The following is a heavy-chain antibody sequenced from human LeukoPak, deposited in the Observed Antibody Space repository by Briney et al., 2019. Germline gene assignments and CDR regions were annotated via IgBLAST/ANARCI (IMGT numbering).Heavy chain of an antibody. Sequence: ASVKDSCKASGYTFTDYYIHWVRQAPGQGLEWMGRITPNSGGTIYAQTFQGRFTMTRDTSISTAYMELSRLRSDDTAVYYCARIKVTSDGALWGQGTLVTVSS. CDR3: ARIKVTSDGAL. CDR2: ITPNSGGT. J-gene: IGHJ4*02. V-gene: IGHV1-2*02. D-gene: IGHD5-18*01. CDR1: GYTFTDYY.